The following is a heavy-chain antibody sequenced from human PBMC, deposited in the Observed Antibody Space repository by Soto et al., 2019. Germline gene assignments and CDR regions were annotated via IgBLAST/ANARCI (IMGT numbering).Heavy chain of an antibody. D-gene: IGHD7-27*01. CDR3: ANAVLGPASAYGMDV. CDR1: GFTFSSYG. J-gene: IGHJ6*02. V-gene: IGHV3-30*18. Sequence: QVQLVESGGGVVQPGRSLRLSCAASGFTFSSYGMHWVRQAPGKGLEWVAVISYDGSNKYYADSVKGRFTISRDNYKNKLYLQMNSVRAEDKDVSYCANAVLGPASAYGMDVWGQGATVTVSS. CDR2: ISYDGSNK.